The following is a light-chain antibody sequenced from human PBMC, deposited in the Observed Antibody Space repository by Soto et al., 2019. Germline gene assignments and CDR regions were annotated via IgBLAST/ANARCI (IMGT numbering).Light chain of an antibody. J-gene: IGKJ2*01. CDR1: QTISSS. CDR3: QQYHTFSYT. V-gene: IGKV1-5*01. CDR2: DVS. Sequence: DIQMTQSPSTLSASVGDRVTITCRASQTISSSLAWYQQQPGKAPKLLIYDVSTLKRGVPSRFSGSRSGTEFTLSISSLQPDDFATYYCQQYHTFSYTFGQGTSLE.